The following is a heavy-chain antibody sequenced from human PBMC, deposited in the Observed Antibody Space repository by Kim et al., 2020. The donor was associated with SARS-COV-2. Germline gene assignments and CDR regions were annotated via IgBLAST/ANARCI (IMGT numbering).Heavy chain of an antibody. D-gene: IGHD3-9*01. Sequence: KGRFTISRDNSKNTLYLQMNSLRAEDTAVYYCARAPTGYEYYYYYYGMDVWGQGTTVTVSS. J-gene: IGHJ6*02. CDR3: ARAPTGYEYYYYYYGMDV. V-gene: IGHV3-30*07.